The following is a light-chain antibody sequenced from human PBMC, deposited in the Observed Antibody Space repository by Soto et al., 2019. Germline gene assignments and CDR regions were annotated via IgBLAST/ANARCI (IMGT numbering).Light chain of an antibody. J-gene: IGKJ1*01. CDR2: GAS. CDR1: QSISDT. V-gene: IGKV3-15*01. CDR3: QQYNNWPWT. Sequence: EIVMTQSPATLSVSPGARPTRSCRASQSISDTLAWYQQKPGQAPRLLIHGASTRATSFPARFSGSGSGTDFTLTISSLQSEDFAVYYCQQYNNWPWTFGQGTKVDIK.